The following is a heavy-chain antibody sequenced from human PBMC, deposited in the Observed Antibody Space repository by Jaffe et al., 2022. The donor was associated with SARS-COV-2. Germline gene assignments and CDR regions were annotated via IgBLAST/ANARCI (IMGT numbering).Heavy chain of an antibody. CDR1: GFIFSQYG. Sequence: QVQLVESGGGVVQPGRSLRLSCTASGFIFSQYGMEWVRQAPGKGLEWVAVIWYDGSHEYYTDSVKGRFTISRDNAKNTVYLEMNSLRVEDTAVYYCARSNRGHCSSGICKSEDFDHWGQGTLVTVSS. V-gene: IGHV3-33*01. J-gene: IGHJ4*02. D-gene: IGHD2-15*01. CDR2: IWYDGSHE. CDR3: ARSNRGHCSSGICKSEDFDH.